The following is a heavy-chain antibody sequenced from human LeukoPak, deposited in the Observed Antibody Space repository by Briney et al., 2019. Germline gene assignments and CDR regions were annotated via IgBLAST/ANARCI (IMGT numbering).Heavy chain of an antibody. CDR2: ISRGSRTR. D-gene: IGHD4/OR15-4a*01. Sequence: PGGSLRLSCAASGITFSNYSMNWVRQAPGKGLEWVSYISRGSRTRYYADSVKGRFTISRDNSKNTLYLQMSSLRAEDTAVYFCAKNRGANYYNYYMDVWGKGTTVTVSS. J-gene: IGHJ6*03. V-gene: IGHV3-48*01. CDR1: GITFSNYS. CDR3: AKNRGANYYNYYMDV.